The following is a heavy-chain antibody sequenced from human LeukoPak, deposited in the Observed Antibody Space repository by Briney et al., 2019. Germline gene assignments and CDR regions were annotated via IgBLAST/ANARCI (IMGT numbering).Heavy chain of an antibody. Sequence: PSETLSLTCTVSGGSISSGGYYWSWIRQHPGKGLAWIGYIYYSGSTYYNPSLKSRVTISVDTSKNQFSLKLSSVTAADTAVHYCARGDDYGGKILDYWGQGTLVTVSS. V-gene: IGHV4-31*03. CDR3: ARGDDYGGKILDY. J-gene: IGHJ4*02. D-gene: IGHD4-23*01. CDR1: GGSISSGGYY. CDR2: IYYSGST.